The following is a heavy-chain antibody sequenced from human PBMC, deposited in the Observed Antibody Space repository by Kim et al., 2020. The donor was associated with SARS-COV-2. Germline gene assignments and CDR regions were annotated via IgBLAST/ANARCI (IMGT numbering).Heavy chain of an antibody. Sequence: SETLSLTCTVSGGSISSSSYYWGWIRQPPGKGLEWIGSIYYSGSTYYNPSLKSRVTISVDTSKNQFSLKLSSVTAADTAVYYCARDSLGGGLGYWFDPWGQGTPVTVSS. CDR1: GGSISSSSYY. J-gene: IGHJ5*02. D-gene: IGHD3-10*01. CDR3: ARDSLGGGLGYWFDP. V-gene: IGHV4-39*07. CDR2: IYYSGST.